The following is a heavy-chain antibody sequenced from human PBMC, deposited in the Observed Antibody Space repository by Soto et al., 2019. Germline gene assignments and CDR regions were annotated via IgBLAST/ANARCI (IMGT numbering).Heavy chain of an antibody. V-gene: IGHV3-23*01. D-gene: IGHD3-3*01. Sequence: GGSLRLSCAASGFTLSSYAMSWVRQAPGKGLEWVSAISGSGGSTYYADSVKGRFTISRDNSKNTLYLQMNSLRAEDTAVYYCGSGETYYDFWSGYYDGPGGMGVWGQGTTVTVSS. J-gene: IGHJ6*02. CDR1: GFTLSSYA. CDR3: GSGETYYDFWSGYYDGPGGMGV. CDR2: ISGSGGST.